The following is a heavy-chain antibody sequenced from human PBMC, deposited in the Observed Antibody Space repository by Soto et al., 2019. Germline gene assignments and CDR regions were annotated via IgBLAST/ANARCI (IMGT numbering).Heavy chain of an antibody. V-gene: IGHV3-74*01. CDR2: INSDGSST. D-gene: IGHD3-3*01. CDR1: GFTFSSYW. CDR3: ARAAPETYDFWSGYYPGRYCMDV. J-gene: IGHJ6*02. Sequence: GGSLRLSCAASGFTFSSYWMHWVRQAPGKGLVWVSRINSDGSSTSYADSVKGRFTISRDNAKNTLYLQMNSLRAEDTAVYYCARAAPETYDFWSGYYPGRYCMDVWGQGTTVTVSS.